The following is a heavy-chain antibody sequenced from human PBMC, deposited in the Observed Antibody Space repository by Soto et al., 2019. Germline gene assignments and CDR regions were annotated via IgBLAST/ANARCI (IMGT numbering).Heavy chain of an antibody. Sequence: GSLRLSCAATVFTCSVYAMTWVRQAPGKGLEWVSAVTANGGSTYSADSVKGRFTISRDNSKNTLFLQMNSLRAEDTAVYYCASLGVGDWANYYYYYGMDVWGQGTTVTVSS. CDR2: VTANGGST. J-gene: IGHJ6*02. V-gene: IGHV3-23*01. D-gene: IGHD2-21*02. CDR3: ASLGVGDWANYYYYYGMDV. CDR1: VFTCSVYA.